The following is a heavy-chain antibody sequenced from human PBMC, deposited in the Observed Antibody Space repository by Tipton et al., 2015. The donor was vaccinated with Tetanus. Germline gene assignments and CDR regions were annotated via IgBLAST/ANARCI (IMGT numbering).Heavy chain of an antibody. CDR1: GFTFSHFA. V-gene: IGHV3-23*01. J-gene: IGHJ4*02. Sequence: SLRLSCVASGFTFSHFAVSWVRRAPGRGLEWVSSLSHDGGNIYYADFARGRFTISRDNSKNTLFLQMDDLRAEDTAMYYCEAQRTSEDFWGQGTLVTAPS. D-gene: IGHD1-14*01. CDR3: EAQRTSEDF. CDR2: LSHDGGNI.